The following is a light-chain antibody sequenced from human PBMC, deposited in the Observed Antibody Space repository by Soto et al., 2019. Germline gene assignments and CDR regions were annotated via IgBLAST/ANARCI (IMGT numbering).Light chain of an antibody. CDR3: QQTYSAPYS. J-gene: IGKJ2*01. V-gene: IGKV1-39*01. Sequence: DIQMTQSPSSLSASVGDRVTITCRASQSITNNLNWYQQKPGKAPKLLIYAASSLENGVPSSFSGSGSGTDFTLTIISLQPEDCATYYCQQTYSAPYSFGQGTKLEIK. CDR2: AAS. CDR1: QSITNN.